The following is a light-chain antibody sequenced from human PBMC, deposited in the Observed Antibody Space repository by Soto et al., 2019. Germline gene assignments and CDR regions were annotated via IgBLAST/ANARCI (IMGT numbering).Light chain of an antibody. Sequence: QSALTQPASVSGSPGQSITISCTGTSSDVGGYNYVSWYQQHPGKAPKLMIYDVSNRPSGVSNRFSGSKSGNTASLTISGLQAEDEADYYGSSYTSSSTLPFGTGTKVTVL. CDR1: SSDVGGYNY. CDR2: DVS. J-gene: IGLJ1*01. CDR3: SSYTSSSTLP. V-gene: IGLV2-14*01.